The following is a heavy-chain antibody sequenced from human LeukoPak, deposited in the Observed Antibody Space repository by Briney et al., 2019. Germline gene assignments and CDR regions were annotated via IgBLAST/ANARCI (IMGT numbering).Heavy chain of an antibody. CDR3: TRRYDILTGYLIDY. J-gene: IGHJ4*02. CDR1: GFTFSGSA. D-gene: IGHD3-9*01. V-gene: IGHV3-73*01. CDR2: IRSKANSYAT. Sequence: GGSLRLSCAASGFTFSGSAMHWVRQASGKGLEWVGRIRSKANSYATAYAASVKGRFTISRDDSKNTAYLQMNSLKTEATAVYYCTRRYDILTGYLIDYWGQGALVTVSS.